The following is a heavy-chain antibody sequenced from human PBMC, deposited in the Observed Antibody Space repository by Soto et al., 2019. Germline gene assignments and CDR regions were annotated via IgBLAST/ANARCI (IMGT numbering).Heavy chain of an antibody. CDR2: ISGSGGST. Sequence: GGSLRLSCAASGFTFSSYAMSWVRQAPGKGLEWVSAISGSGGSTYYADSVKGRFTISRDNSKNTLYLQMNSLRAEDTAVYYCAKDLRFLEWSSYYYYYGMDVWGQGTTVTVSS. J-gene: IGHJ6*02. CDR1: GFTFSSYA. V-gene: IGHV3-23*01. D-gene: IGHD3-3*01. CDR3: AKDLRFLEWSSYYYYYGMDV.